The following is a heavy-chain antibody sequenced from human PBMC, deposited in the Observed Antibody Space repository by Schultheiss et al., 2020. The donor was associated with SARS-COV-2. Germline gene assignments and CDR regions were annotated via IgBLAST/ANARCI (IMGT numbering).Heavy chain of an antibody. CDR1: GGSISSYY. CDR3: ARAASQRGDAFDI. D-gene: IGHD3-10*01. Sequence: SQTLSLTCTVSGGSISSYYWSWIRQPPGKGLEWIGYIYYSGSTNYNPSLKSRVTMSVDTSKNQFSLKLSSVTAADTAVYYCARAASQRGDAFDIWGQGTMVTVSS. V-gene: IGHV4-59*08. CDR2: IYYSGST. J-gene: IGHJ3*02.